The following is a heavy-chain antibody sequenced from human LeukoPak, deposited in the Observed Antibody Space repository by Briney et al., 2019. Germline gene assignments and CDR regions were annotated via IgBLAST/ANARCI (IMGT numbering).Heavy chain of an antibody. CDR1: GFTFTDYT. Sequence: PGESLRLSCAASGFTFTDYTMNWVRQAPGKGLEWASSISGSTNYIYYAESVKGRFTISRDNAKKSLYLQMNSLRAEDTAVYYCAPPPIAATGNWGQGTLVTVSS. V-gene: IGHV3-21*01. CDR2: ISGSTNYI. J-gene: IGHJ4*02. D-gene: IGHD6-13*01. CDR3: APPPIAATGN.